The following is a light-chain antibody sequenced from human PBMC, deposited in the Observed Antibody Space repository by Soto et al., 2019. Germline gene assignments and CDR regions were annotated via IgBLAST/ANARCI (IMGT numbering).Light chain of an antibody. CDR3: SSYTRSSTLV. V-gene: IGLV2-14*01. Sequence: QCALTQPASVSGSPGQSITISCTGTSVIVGGYNYVSCYQQHPGKAPKLMIYEVSNRPSGVSNRFSGSKSGNTASLTISGLQAEDEADYYCSSYTRSSTLVFGTGTKLTAL. CDR1: SVIVGGYNY. CDR2: EVS. J-gene: IGLJ1*01.